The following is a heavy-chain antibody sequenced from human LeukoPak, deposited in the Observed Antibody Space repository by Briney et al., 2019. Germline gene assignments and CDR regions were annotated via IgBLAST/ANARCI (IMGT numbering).Heavy chain of an antibody. J-gene: IGHJ4*02. CDR1: GFTLSSYA. Sequence: GGSLRLSCAASGFTLSSYAMTWVRQVPGKGLEWVSHIGDSGATTYCADSVKGRFTISRDNYKNSMYLQMSSLRTEDTALYYCASLQYYGSRAYYPSYWGQGTLVTVSS. CDR3: ASLQYYGSRAYYPSY. D-gene: IGHD3-10*01. V-gene: IGHV3-23*01. CDR2: IGDSGATT.